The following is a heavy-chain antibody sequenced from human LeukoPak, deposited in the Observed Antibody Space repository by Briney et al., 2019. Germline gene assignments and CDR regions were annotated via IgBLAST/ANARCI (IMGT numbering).Heavy chain of an antibody. J-gene: IGHJ3*02. Sequence: GGSLRLSCAASGFTFSTYAMSWVRQASGKGLEWVSAISSSGDSTYYADSVKGRFTISRDNSKNTLYVHMNSLRAEDTAIYYCAKDYVGQVPDAFDIWGQGTMVTVSS. CDR1: GFTFSTYA. D-gene: IGHD1-26*01. V-gene: IGHV3-23*01. CDR3: AKDYVGQVPDAFDI. CDR2: ISSSGDST.